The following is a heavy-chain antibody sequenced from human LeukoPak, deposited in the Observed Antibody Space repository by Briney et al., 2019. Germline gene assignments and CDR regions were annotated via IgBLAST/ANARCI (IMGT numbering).Heavy chain of an antibody. V-gene: IGHV1-24*01. Sequence: GASVKVSCKVSGYTLTELSMHWVRQAPGKGLEWMGGFDPEDGETIYAQKFQGRVTMTEDTSTDTAYMELSSLGSEDTAVYYCATVESGGSWDYFDYWGQGTLVTVSS. D-gene: IGHD2-15*01. CDR3: ATVESGGSWDYFDY. CDR2: FDPEDGET. CDR1: GYTLTELS. J-gene: IGHJ4*02.